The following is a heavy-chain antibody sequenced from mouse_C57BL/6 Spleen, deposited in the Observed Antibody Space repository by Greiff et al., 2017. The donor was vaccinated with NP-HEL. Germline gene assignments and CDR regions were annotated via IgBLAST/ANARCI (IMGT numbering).Heavy chain of an antibody. CDR2: IYPSDSET. J-gene: IGHJ4*01. Sequence: QVQLQQPGAELVRPGSSVKLSCKASGYTFTSYWMDWVKQRPGQGLAWIGNIYPSDSETHYNQKFKDKATLTVDKSSSTAYMQLSSLTSEDSAVYYCARRDGDYWGQGTSVTVSS. V-gene: IGHV1-61*01. CDR1: GYTFTSYW. D-gene: IGHD2-3*01. CDR3: ARRDGDY.